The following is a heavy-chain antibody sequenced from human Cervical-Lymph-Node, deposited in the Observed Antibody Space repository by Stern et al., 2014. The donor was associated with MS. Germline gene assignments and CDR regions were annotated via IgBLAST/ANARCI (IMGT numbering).Heavy chain of an antibody. J-gene: IGHJ4*02. Sequence: QVQLVESGGGVVQPGRSLRLSCEVSGLSLSTYAMHWVRQAPGKGLEWVASISSDGSEKYYTDSVTGRFTISRDNSRNTVYLQMNSLRPQETAVYYCVKGASSWKQLWPSAHPGNDYWGQGTLVTVSP. CDR1: GLSLSTYA. CDR2: ISSDGSEK. CDR3: VKGASSWKQLWPSAHPGNDY. V-gene: IGHV3-30*18. D-gene: IGHD5-18*01.